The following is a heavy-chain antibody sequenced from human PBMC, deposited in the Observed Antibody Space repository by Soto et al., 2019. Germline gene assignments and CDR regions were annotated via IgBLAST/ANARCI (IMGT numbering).Heavy chain of an antibody. V-gene: IGHV4-30-4*01. CDR3: ARAIWFGDPALMAV. J-gene: IGHJ6*02. Sequence: SETLSLTCTVSGGSISSGDYYWSWIRQPPGKGLEWIGYIYYSGSTYYNPSLKSRVTISVDTSKNQFSLKLSSVTAADTAVYYCARAIWFGDPALMAVWGQGTTVPVSS. CDR2: IYYSGST. CDR1: GGSISSGDYY. D-gene: IGHD3-10*01.